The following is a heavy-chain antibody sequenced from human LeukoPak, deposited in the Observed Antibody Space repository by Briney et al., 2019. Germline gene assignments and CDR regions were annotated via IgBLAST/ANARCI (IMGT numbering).Heavy chain of an antibody. CDR1: GGSISSSSYY. D-gene: IGHD2-21*02. CDR3: ARNKVVTADIDWFDP. Sequence: SETLSLTCTVSGGSISSSSYYWGWIRQPPGKGLEWIGSIYYSGSTYYNPSLKSRVTISVDTSKNQFSLKLSSVTAADTAVYYCARNKVVTADIDWFDPWGQGTLVTVSS. J-gene: IGHJ5*02. V-gene: IGHV4-39*07. CDR2: IYYSGST.